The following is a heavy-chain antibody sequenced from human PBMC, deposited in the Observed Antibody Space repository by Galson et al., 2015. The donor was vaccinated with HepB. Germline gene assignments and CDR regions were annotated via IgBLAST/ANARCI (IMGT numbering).Heavy chain of an antibody. CDR1: GFTFSNYG. J-gene: IGHJ5*02. CDR2: ISYDGSNK. V-gene: IGHV3-30*18. D-gene: IGHD2-2*01. CDR3: AKDRVPAATTSNWFDP. Sequence: SLRLSCAASGFTFSNYGMHWVRQAPGKGLEWVAVISYDGSNKYYADSVKGRFTISRDNSKNTLYLQMNSLRAEDTAVYYCAKDRVPAATTSNWFDPWGQGALVTVSS.